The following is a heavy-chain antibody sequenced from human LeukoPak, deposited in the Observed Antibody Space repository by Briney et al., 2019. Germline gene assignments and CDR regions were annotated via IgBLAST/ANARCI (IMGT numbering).Heavy chain of an antibody. CDR3: AKDRGSVAVAGIDY. CDR1: GFTFDDYA. D-gene: IGHD6-19*01. Sequence: PGGSLRLSCAASGFTFDDYAIHWVRQAPGKGLEWVSALSGSFGRTYYADSVKGRFTISGDNSKNTLYLQMNSLRAEDTALYYCAKDRGSVAVAGIDYWGQGTLVTVSS. V-gene: IGHV3-23*01. CDR2: LSGSFGRT. J-gene: IGHJ4*02.